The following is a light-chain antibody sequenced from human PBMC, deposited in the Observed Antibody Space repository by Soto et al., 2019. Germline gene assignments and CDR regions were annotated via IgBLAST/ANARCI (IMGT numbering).Light chain of an antibody. J-gene: IGKJ1*01. CDR2: KAS. CDR1: RTISSW. CDR3: QHYNSYSEA. Sequence: DIQMTQSPSTLSGSVGDRVTITCRASRTISSWLAWYQQKPGKAPKLLIYKASTLKSGVPSRFSGSGSGTEFTLTISSLQPDDFATYYCQHYNSYSEAFGQGTQGGYQ. V-gene: IGKV1-5*03.